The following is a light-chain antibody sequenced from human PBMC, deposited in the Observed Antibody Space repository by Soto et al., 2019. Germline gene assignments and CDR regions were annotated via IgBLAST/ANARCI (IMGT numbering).Light chain of an antibody. CDR2: GAS. CDR1: QTIRSNF. Sequence: EIVLTQSPGTLSLSPGERATLSCRASQTIRSNFLTWYQQKPGQAPRLLIYGASTRAAGIPDRFSGSGSGTDFPLTISRLEPEDFAGYYCHHYDSSPGHPFGQGTKRQIK. CDR3: HHYDSSPGHP. V-gene: IGKV3-20*01. J-gene: IGKJ2*01.